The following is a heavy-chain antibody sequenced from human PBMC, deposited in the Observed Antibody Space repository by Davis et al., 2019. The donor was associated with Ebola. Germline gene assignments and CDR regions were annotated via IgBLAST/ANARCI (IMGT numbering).Heavy chain of an antibody. J-gene: IGHJ3*02. Sequence: PSETLSLTCTVSGYSISSGNYWGWIRQPPGKGLEWIGSVYHSGSTYYNPSLKSRVTISVDTSKNQFSLKLNSVTAADTAVYFCASIHQVRAQNSFDIWGQGTFVTASS. CDR3: ASIHQVRAQNSFDI. CDR1: GYSISSGNY. CDR2: VYHSGST. V-gene: IGHV4-38-2*02. D-gene: IGHD2/OR15-2a*01.